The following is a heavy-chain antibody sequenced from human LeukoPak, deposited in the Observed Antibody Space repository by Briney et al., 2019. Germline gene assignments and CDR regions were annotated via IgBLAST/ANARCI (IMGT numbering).Heavy chain of an antibody. CDR3: ARLSGSGSSIDY. D-gene: IGHD1-26*01. CDR2: IYHSGST. J-gene: IGHJ4*02. V-gene: IGHV4-38-2*02. Sequence: SETLSLTCTVSGYSISSGYYWGWIRQPPGKGLEWIGSIYHSGSTYYNPSLKSRVTISVDTSKNQFSLKLSSVTAADTAVYYCARLSGSGSSIDYWGQGTLVTVSS. CDR1: GYSISSGYY.